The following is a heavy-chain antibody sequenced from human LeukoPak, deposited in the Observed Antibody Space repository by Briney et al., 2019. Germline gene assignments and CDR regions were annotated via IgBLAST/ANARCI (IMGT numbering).Heavy chain of an antibody. Sequence: GGSLRLSCAASGFTFSSYAMSWVRQAPGKGLEWVSAISGSGARTFYADSVEGRFTISRDNSKNTLSLQVNTLRAEDTAVYYCAKGKDHQLPRSFEYWGQGTLVTVAS. D-gene: IGHD2-2*01. CDR2: ISGSGART. J-gene: IGHJ4*02. CDR1: GFTFSSYA. CDR3: AKGKDHQLPRSFEY. V-gene: IGHV3-23*01.